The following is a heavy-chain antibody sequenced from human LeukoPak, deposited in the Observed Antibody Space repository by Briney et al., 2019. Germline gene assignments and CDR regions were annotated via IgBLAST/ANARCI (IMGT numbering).Heavy chain of an antibody. Sequence: SETLSLTCAVYGGSFSGYYWSWIRQPPGKGLEWIGEINHSGSTNYNPSLKRGVTISVDTSKNQSCLKLSSVTAEDTAVYYCASGESRFRFLEGYDNWFDPWGQGTLVTVSS. CDR3: ASGESRFRFLEGYDNWFDP. D-gene: IGHD3-3*01. J-gene: IGHJ5*02. CDR1: GGSFSGYY. CDR2: INHSGST. V-gene: IGHV4-34*01.